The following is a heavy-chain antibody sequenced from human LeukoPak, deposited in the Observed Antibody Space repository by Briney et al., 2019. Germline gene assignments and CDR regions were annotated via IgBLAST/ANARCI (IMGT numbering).Heavy chain of an antibody. D-gene: IGHD5-18*01. CDR2: INPSGGST. CDR1: GYTFTSYY. J-gene: IGHJ6*02. CDR3: ARERKLDTAMVDLGYYYYYGMDV. V-gene: IGHV1-46*01. Sequence: ASVKVSCKASGYTFTSYYMHWVRQAPGQGLEWMGIINPSGGSTSYAQKFQGRVTMTRDTSTSTVYMELSSLRSEDTAVYYCARERKLDTAMVDLGYYYYYGMDVWGQGTTVTVSS.